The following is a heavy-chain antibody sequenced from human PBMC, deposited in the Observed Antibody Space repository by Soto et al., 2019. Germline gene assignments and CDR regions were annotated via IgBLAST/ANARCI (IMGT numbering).Heavy chain of an antibody. CDR1: GGSFSGYY. CDR3: ARRSSSSLGSLFDP. D-gene: IGHD6-6*01. V-gene: IGHV4-34*01. Sequence: LSLTCAVYGGSFSGYYWSWIRQPPGKGLEWIGEINHSGSTNYNPSLESRVTMSVDTSKNQFSLKLSSVTPTDTAVYYCARRSSSSLGSLFDPWGRGILVTVSS. CDR2: INHSGST. J-gene: IGHJ5*02.